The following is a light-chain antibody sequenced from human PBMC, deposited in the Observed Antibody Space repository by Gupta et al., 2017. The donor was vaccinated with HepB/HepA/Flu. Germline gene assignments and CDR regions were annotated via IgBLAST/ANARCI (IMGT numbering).Light chain of an antibody. J-gene: IGLJ2*01. Sequence: QSMLTQPPSASGTPGQGVTISCSGSNSNIGNNYVSWYQQIPGTAPKLLIYRDNQRPSGVPDRFSSSKSGTSASLAISGLRSDDEADYYCVTWDDSLSGQKIFGGGTKLTVL. CDR1: NSNIGNNY. CDR2: RDN. V-gene: IGLV1-47*01. CDR3: VTWDDSLSGQKI.